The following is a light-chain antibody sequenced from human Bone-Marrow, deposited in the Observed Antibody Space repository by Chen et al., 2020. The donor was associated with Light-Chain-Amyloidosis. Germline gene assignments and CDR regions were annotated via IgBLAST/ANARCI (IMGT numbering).Light chain of an antibody. CDR1: QTISSNY. CDR2: GSS. V-gene: IGKV3-20*01. Sequence: EIVLTQSPGTLSLSPGEGANHSCRASQTISSNYLTWYQQKFGQAPRLLIYGSSSRATGVPDRFTGSGSGTDFTLTINRLEPEDFAMYYWQQYGTSPLTFGGGTKVEIK. J-gene: IGKJ4*01. CDR3: QQYGTSPLT.